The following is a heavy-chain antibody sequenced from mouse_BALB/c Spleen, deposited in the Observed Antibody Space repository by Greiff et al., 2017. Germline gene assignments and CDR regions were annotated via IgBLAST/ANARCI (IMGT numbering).Heavy chain of an antibody. J-gene: IGHJ4*01. CDR1: GFTFSSYA. Sequence: EVMLVESGGGLVKPGGSLKLSCAASGFTFSSYAMSWVRQTPEKRLEWVASISSGGSTYYPDSVKGRFTISRDNARNILYLQMSSLRSEDTAMYYCARHYYGSPYYYAMDYWGQGTSVTVSS. D-gene: IGHD1-1*01. CDR3: ARHYYGSPYYYAMDY. CDR2: ISSGGST. V-gene: IGHV5-6-5*01.